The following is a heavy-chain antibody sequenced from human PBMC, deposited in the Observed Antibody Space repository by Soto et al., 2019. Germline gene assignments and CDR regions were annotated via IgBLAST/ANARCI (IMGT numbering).Heavy chain of an antibody. CDR3: VKGPRWVVRGVTPYYYYGMDV. Sequence: GGSLRLSCSASGFTFSSYAMHWVRQAPGKGLEYVSAISSNGGSTYYADSVKGRFTISRDNSKNTLYLQMSSLRAEDTAVYCCVKGPRWVVRGVTPYYYYGMDVWGQGTTVTVSS. V-gene: IGHV3-64D*06. CDR2: ISSNGGST. D-gene: IGHD3-10*01. CDR1: GFTFSSYA. J-gene: IGHJ6*02.